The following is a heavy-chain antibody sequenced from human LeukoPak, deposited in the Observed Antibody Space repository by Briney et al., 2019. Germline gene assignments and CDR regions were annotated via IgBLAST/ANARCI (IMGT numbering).Heavy chain of an antibody. V-gene: IGHV6-1*01. CDR2: TYYRSKWYN. CDR1: GDSVSSNSAA. Sequence: SQTLSLTCAISGDSVSSNSAAWNWIRQSPSRGLEWLGRTYYRSKWYNDYAVSVKSRITINPDTSKNQFSLQLNSVTPEDTAVYYCARDPEYLLWFGGAFDIWGQGTMVTVSS. D-gene: IGHD3-10*01. J-gene: IGHJ3*02. CDR3: ARDPEYLLWFGGAFDI.